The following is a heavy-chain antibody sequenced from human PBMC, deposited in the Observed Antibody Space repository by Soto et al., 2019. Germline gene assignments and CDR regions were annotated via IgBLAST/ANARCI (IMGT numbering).Heavy chain of an antibody. V-gene: IGHV3-64D*08. CDR2: ISSNGGST. CDR1: GFTFSSYA. Sequence: PGGSLRLSCAASGFTFSSYAMSWVRQAPGKGLEWVSAISSNGGSTYYADSVKGRFTISRDNSKNTLYLQMSSLRAEDTAVYYCVKDSRSSRFGYGDSYFDYWGQGTLVTVSS. J-gene: IGHJ4*02. D-gene: IGHD4-17*01. CDR3: VKDSRSSRFGYGDSYFDY.